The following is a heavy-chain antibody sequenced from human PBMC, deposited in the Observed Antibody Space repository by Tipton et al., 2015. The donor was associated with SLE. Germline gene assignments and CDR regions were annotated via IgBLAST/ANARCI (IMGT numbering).Heavy chain of an antibody. CDR2: IDGPAGDT. V-gene: IGHV3-23*01. CDR3: AKLVYRSAALFDY. Sequence: SLRLSCAASGFTFTTFAMSWVRQAPGKGLEWVSSIDGPAGDTYYADSVKGRFTISRDNSKNTLYLQMNSLRAEDTAVYYCAKLVYRSAALFDYWGQGTLVTVSS. J-gene: IGHJ4*02. D-gene: IGHD2-15*01. CDR1: GFTFTTFA.